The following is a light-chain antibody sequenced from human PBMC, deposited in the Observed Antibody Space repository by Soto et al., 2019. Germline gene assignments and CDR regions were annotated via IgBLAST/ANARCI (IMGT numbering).Light chain of an antibody. CDR3: MQALQTPFT. V-gene: IGKV2-28*01. Sequence: DIVMTQSPLSLPVTPGEPATISCRSSQSLLHTKGYNFLDWYLQKPGQSPQLLIYLGSHRASGVHDRFSGSGSGTDFTLKISRVEAEDVGVYYCMQALQTPFTFGPGTKVNIK. CDR1: QSLLHTKGYNF. CDR2: LGS. J-gene: IGKJ3*01.